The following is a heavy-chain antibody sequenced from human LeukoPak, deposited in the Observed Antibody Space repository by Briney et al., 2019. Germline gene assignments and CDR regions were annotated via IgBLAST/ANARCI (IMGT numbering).Heavy chain of an antibody. J-gene: IGHJ4*02. Sequence: PGGSLRLSCAASGFIFSSHEMNWVRQAPGKGLEWVGRIKSKTDGGTTDYAAPVKGRSTISRDDSKNTLYLQMNSLKTEDTAVYYCLYVVFDYWGQGTLVTVSS. CDR3: LYVVFDY. CDR2: IKSKTDGGTT. D-gene: IGHD3-16*01. CDR1: GFIFSSHE. V-gene: IGHV3-15*01.